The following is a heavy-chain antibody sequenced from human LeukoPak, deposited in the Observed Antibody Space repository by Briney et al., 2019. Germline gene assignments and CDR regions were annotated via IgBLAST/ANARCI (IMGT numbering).Heavy chain of an antibody. CDR2: INHSGST. V-gene: IGHV4-34*01. CDR1: GGSFSGYY. D-gene: IGHD6-6*01. CDR3: ARSDSSSSPFDI. J-gene: IGHJ3*02. Sequence: SETLSLTCAVYGGSFSGYYWSWIRQPPGKGLEWIGEINHSGSTNYNPSLKSRVTISVDTSKNQFSLKLSSVTAADAAVYYCARSDSSSSPFDIWGQGTMVTVSS.